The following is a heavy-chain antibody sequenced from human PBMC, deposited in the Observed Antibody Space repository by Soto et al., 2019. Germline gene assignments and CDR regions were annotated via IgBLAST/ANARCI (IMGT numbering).Heavy chain of an antibody. Sequence: ASVKVSCKASGYTFTSYGISWVRQAPGQGLEWMGWISAYNGNTNYAQKLQGRVTMTTDTSTSTAYMELRSLRSGDTAVYYCARDALWFGEFYYYYGMDVWGQGTTVTVSS. CDR1: GYTFTSYG. CDR3: ARDALWFGEFYYYYGMDV. V-gene: IGHV1-18*01. D-gene: IGHD3-10*01. CDR2: ISAYNGNT. J-gene: IGHJ6*02.